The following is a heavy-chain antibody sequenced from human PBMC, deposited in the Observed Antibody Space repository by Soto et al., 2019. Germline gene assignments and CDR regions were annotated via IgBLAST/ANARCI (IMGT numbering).Heavy chain of an antibody. J-gene: IGHJ6*03. V-gene: IGHV3-23*01. CDR3: SKDLGTDDFWSAYYTYYYMDV. Sequence: EVQLLESGGGLVQPGGSLSLSCAASGFTFSSYALNWVRQAPGKGLEWVSVISGSGDNTYYADSVKGRFTISRDNSKNTLYLQMHSLRAEDTAVYYGSKDLGTDDFWSAYYTYYYMDVWGKGTTVTVSS. CDR2: ISGSGDNT. CDR1: GFTFSSYA. D-gene: IGHD3-3*01.